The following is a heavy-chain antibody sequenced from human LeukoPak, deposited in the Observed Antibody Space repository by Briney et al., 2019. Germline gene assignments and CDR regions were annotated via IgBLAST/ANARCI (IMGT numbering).Heavy chain of an antibody. J-gene: IGHJ2*01. CDR1: GFSFNSYW. Sequence: GGSLRLSCVASGFSFNSYWMSWVRQAPGKGLEWVANIKQDGSEKSYVGSVKGRFTISRDNAKNSLYLQMNSLRAADTAIYFCAKGAWNFDLWGRGTLVGVSS. V-gene: IGHV3-7*01. CDR3: AKGAWNFDL. CDR2: IKQDGSEK. D-gene: IGHD1-26*01.